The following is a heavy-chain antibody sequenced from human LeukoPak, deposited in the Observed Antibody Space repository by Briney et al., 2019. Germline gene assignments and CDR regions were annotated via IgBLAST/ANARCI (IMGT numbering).Heavy chain of an antibody. Sequence: SETLSLTCTVSGGSISTYYWSWIRQPPGKGLEWIGYSHYSGSTSYNPSLKSRVTTSVDTSKNQFSLKLSSVTAADTAVYYCARATIAAAGVFDYWGQGTLVTVSS. CDR3: ARATIAAAGVFDY. D-gene: IGHD6-13*01. CDR1: GGSISTYY. CDR2: SHYSGST. V-gene: IGHV4-59*01. J-gene: IGHJ4*02.